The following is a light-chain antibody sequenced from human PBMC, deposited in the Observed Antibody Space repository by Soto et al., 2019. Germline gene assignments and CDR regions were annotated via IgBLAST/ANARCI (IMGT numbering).Light chain of an antibody. CDR3: AVWEDSLNVAEG. CDR2: STN. J-gene: IGLJ1*01. V-gene: IGLV1-44*01. CDR1: SSNIGRNT. Sequence: QSALTQPPSASGTPGQRVTIPRSGRSSNIGRNTVNWYQQLPGTAPTLLISSTNQRPSGVPDRCAGSKSGTSACLAISGLQSEEGDDYDWAVWEDSLNVAEGFGTGTKVTV.